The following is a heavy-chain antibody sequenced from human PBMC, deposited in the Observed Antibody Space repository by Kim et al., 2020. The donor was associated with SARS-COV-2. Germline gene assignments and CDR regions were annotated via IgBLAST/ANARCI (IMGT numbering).Heavy chain of an antibody. V-gene: IGHV5-51*01. CDR3: ARLKQQLGTNWFDP. CDR2: IYPGDSDT. J-gene: IGHJ5*02. CDR1: GYSFTSYW. D-gene: IGHD6-13*01. Sequence: GESLKISCKASGYSFTSYWIGWVRQMPGKGLEWMGIIYPGDSDTIYSPSFQGQVTISADKSISTAYLQWSSLKASDTAMYYCARLKQQLGTNWFDPWGQGTQVTVSS.